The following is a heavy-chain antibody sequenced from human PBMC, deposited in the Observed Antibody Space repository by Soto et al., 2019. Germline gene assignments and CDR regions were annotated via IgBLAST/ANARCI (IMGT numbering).Heavy chain of an antibody. J-gene: IGHJ4*02. CDR1: GFSFGSYA. D-gene: IGHD3-3*01. CDR2: ISGSDGET. CDR3: ARWSYLDY. Sequence: GGSLRLSCAASGFSFGSYALSWVRQAPGKGLEWVSTISGSDGETFYADSVKGRFSISRDTSQSTLSLQMNSLRADDTAMYYCARWSYLDYWGQGTRVTV. V-gene: IGHV3-23*01.